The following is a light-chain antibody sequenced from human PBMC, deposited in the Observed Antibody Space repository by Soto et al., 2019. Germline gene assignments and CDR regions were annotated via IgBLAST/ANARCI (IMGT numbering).Light chain of an antibody. CDR2: GAS. CDR1: QSVGNSY. J-gene: IGKJ1*01. CDR3: QQYAGSPST. V-gene: IGKV3-20*01. Sequence: EIVLTQSPGTLSLSPGERATLSCRASQSVGNSYLAWYQQKPGQGPRLLIYGASSRATGIPDRFSGSGSGTDFTLTISRLEPEDFAVYYCQQYAGSPSTFGQGTKVEI.